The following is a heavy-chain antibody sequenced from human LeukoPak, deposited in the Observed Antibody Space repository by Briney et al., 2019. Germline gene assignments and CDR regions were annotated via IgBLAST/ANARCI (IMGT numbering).Heavy chain of an antibody. CDR1: GFTFSSYA. J-gene: IGHJ4*02. CDR3: AKVQEMDTILPPFHY. V-gene: IGHV3-23*01. D-gene: IGHD5-24*01. CDR2: ISGSGGNT. Sequence: GGSLRLSCAASGFTFSSYAMNWVRQAPGKGPEWVSAISGSGGNTFYADSVKGRFTISRDNSKNTLYLQVNSLRAADTAIYYCAKVQEMDTILPPFHYWGQGTLVTVSS.